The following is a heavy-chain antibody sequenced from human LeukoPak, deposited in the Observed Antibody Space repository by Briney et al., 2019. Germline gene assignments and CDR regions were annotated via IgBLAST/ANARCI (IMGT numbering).Heavy chain of an antibody. J-gene: IGHJ3*02. V-gene: IGHV3-21*04. CDR3: AKDIRSGGYSYGPDAFDI. CDR1: GFTFSSYS. D-gene: IGHD5-18*01. Sequence: GGSLRLSCAASGFTFSSYSMNWVRQAPGKGLEWVSSISSSSSYIYYADSVKGRFTISRDNAKNSLYLQMNSLRAEDTALYYCAKDIRSGGYSYGPDAFDIWGQGTMVTVSS. CDR2: ISSSSSYI.